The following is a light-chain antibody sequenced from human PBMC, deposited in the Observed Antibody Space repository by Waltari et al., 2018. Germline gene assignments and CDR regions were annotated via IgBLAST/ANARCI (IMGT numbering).Light chain of an antibody. V-gene: IGKV1-39*01. CDR2: GAS. CDR3: QQTYSSPLT. J-gene: IGKJ3*01. Sequence: DIQMTQSPSSLSASVGDRVTITCRASQSISSYLNWYQQKPGKAPKLLIYGASSVRGGAPSRFSGSRSGTDFTLTISSLQPEDFASYYCQQTYSSPLTFGPGTKLDIK. CDR1: QSISSY.